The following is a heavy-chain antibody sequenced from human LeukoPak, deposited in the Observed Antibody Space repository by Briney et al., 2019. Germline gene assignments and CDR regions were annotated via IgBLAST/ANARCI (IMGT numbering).Heavy chain of an antibody. CDR2: ISSSSSYI. CDR3: ARPRYSSALDAFDI. V-gene: IGHV3-21*01. CDR1: GFTFNNYA. D-gene: IGHD6-25*01. J-gene: IGHJ3*02. Sequence: PGGSLRLSCAASGFTFNNYAMTWVRQAPGKGLEWVSSISSSSSYIYYADSVKGRFTISRDNAKNSLYLQMNSLRAEDTAVYYCARPRYSSALDAFDIWGQGTMVTVSS.